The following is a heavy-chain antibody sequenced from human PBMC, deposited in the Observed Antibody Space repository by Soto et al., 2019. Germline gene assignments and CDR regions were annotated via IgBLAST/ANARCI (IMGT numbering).Heavy chain of an antibody. V-gene: IGHV3-33*01. Sequence: GGSVRLSCAASGLTFSSYGMHWVRQAPGKGLEWVAVIWYDGSNKYYADSVKGRFTISRDNSKNTLYLQMNSLRAEDTAVYYCARGGGGYGDPYGMDVWGQGTTVTVSS. J-gene: IGHJ6*02. CDR3: ARGGGGYGDPYGMDV. CDR2: IWYDGSNK. D-gene: IGHD4-17*01. CDR1: GLTFSSYG.